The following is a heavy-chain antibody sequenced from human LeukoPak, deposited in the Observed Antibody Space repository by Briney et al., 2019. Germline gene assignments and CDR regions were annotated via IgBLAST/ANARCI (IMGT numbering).Heavy chain of an antibody. Sequence: PSETLSLTCTVSGGSISSYYWSWIRQPPGKGLEWIGHIYYSGSTNYNPSLKSRVTISVDTSKNQFSLKLSSVTAADTAVYYCARLPPRSSGYYPQFDYWGQGTLVTVSS. CDR3: ARLPPRSSGYYPQFDY. CDR1: GGSISSYY. D-gene: IGHD3-22*01. CDR2: IYYSGST. V-gene: IGHV4-59*08. J-gene: IGHJ4*02.